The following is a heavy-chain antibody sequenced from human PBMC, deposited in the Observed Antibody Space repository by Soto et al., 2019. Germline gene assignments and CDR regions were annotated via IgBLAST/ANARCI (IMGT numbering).Heavy chain of an antibody. J-gene: IGHJ4*02. D-gene: IGHD2-2*01. CDR2: INPNSGGT. V-gene: IGHV1-2*02. CDR1: GYTFTGYY. CDR3: ARDPYCSSTSCTHTAMVEY. Sequence: ASVKVSCKASGYTFTGYYMHWVRQAPGQGLEWMGWINPNSGGTNYAQKFQGRVTMTRDTSISTAYMELSRLRSDDTAVYYCARDPYCSSTSCTHTAMVEYWGQGALVTVS.